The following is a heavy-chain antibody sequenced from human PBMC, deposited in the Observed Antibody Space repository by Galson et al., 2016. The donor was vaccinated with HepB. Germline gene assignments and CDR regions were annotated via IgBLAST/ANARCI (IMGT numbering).Heavy chain of an antibody. J-gene: IGHJ4*02. V-gene: IGHV3-23*01. Sequence: SLRLSCAASGFTFSSYAMTWVRQAPGKGLEWVSTISGSGDNTYYADSVKGRFTISRDNSKNTQSLQMNSLRAGDTAVYYCAKDLITIFGVVDWRYSWGQGTLVTVSS. CDR2: ISGSGDNT. CDR3: AKDLITIFGVVDWRYS. D-gene: IGHD3-3*01. CDR1: GFTFSSYA.